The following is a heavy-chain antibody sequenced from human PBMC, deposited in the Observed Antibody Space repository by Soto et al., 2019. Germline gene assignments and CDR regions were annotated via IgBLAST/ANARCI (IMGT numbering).Heavy chain of an antibody. CDR3: AYQMDV. Sequence: QVQLVESGGGVVQPGRSLRLSCAASGFTFSSYAMHWVRQAPGKGLEWVAVISYDGSNKYYADSVKGRFTISRDNSKNTLYLQMNSLRAEDTAVYYSAYQMDVWGQGTTVTVSS. J-gene: IGHJ6*02. CDR1: GFTFSSYA. V-gene: IGHV3-30-3*01. D-gene: IGHD2-2*01. CDR2: ISYDGSNK.